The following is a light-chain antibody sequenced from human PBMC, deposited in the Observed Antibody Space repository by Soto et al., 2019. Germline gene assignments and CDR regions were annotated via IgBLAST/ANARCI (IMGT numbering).Light chain of an antibody. J-gene: IGKJ1*01. CDR2: GAS. CDR1: QSVSSSY. Sequence: EIVLTQSPGTLSLSPGERATLSCRASQSVSSSYLAWYQQKPGQAPRLLIYGASSRATGIPDRFSGSGSGTDFTLTISRLEPEDFAVYYCQQYGNSPWTLGQGTKVDIK. CDR3: QQYGNSPWT. V-gene: IGKV3-20*01.